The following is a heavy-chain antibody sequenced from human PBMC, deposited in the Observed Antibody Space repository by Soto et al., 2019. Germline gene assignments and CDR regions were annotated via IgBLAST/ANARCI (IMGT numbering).Heavy chain of an antibody. CDR1: GGSITSGDYY. Sequence: SETLSLTCTISGGSITSGDYYWTWIRQFPGKGLEWIAYIYSSGTTHYNPSLQSRVTISLDTSKSQFSLKLKSATAADTAVYFCARLEGLATISYYFDFWGPGALVTVSS. D-gene: IGHD3-9*01. CDR3: ARLEGLATISYYFDF. J-gene: IGHJ4*02. CDR2: IYSSGTT. V-gene: IGHV4-30-4*01.